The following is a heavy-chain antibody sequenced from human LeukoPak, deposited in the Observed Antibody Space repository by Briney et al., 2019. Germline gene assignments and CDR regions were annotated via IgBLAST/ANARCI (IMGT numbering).Heavy chain of an antibody. CDR3: ARDLGPEIQLWLRGGWFDP. V-gene: IGHV1-69*06. CDR1: GGTFSSYA. J-gene: IGHJ5*02. CDR2: IIPIFGTA. D-gene: IGHD5-18*01. Sequence: ASVKVSCKASGGTFSSYAISWVRQAPGQGLEWMGGIIPIFGTANYAQKFQGRVTITADKSTSTAYMELSSLRSEDTAVYYCARDLGPEIQLWLRGGWFDPWGQGTLVTVSS.